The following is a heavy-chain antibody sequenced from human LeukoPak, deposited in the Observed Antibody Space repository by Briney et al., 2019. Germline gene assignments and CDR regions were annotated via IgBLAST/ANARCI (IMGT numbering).Heavy chain of an antibody. CDR1: GSTFSSYE. J-gene: IGHJ4*02. Sequence: GGSLRLSCAASGSTFSSYEMNWVRQAPGKGLEWVSYISSSGSTIYYADSVKGRFTISRDNAKNSLYLQMNSLRAEDTAVYYCARDPSDCSSTSCYGNYWGQGTLVTVSS. CDR3: ARDPSDCSSTSCYGNY. D-gene: IGHD2-2*01. CDR2: ISSSGSTI. V-gene: IGHV3-48*03.